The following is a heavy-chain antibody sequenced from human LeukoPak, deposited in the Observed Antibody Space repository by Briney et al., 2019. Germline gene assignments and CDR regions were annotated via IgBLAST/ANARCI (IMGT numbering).Heavy chain of an antibody. CDR2: INHSGST. CDR3: ARAKVEQQLVPYYYYYYMDV. CDR1: GGSFSGYY. V-gene: IGHV4-34*01. J-gene: IGHJ6*03. D-gene: IGHD6-13*01. Sequence: PSETLSLTCAVYGGSFSGYYWSWIRQPPGKGLEWIGEINHSGSTDYNPSLKSRVTISVDTPKNQFSLKLSSVTAADTAVYYCARAKVEQQLVPYYYYYYMDVWGKGTTVTVSS.